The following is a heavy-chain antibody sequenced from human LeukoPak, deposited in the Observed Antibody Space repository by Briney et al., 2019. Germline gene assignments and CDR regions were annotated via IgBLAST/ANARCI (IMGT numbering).Heavy chain of an antibody. CDR1: GYSIRSDYY. J-gene: IGHJ4*02. CDR3: ARFPYFEGFDY. CDR2: MYHSGST. Sequence: SETLSLTCIVSGYSIRSDYYWSWIRQPPGKGLEWIGTMYHSGSTHYNPSLKSRVTLSMDTSKNQFSLKLRSVTAADTAVYFCARFPYFEGFDYWGQGTQVIVSS. V-gene: IGHV4-38-2*02. D-gene: IGHD3-9*01.